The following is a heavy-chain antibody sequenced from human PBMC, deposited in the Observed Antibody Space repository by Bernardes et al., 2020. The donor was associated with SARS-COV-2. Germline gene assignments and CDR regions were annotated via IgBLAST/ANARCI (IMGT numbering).Heavy chain of an antibody. CDR2: ISAHNGTT. D-gene: IGHD1-26*01. V-gene: IGHV1-18*04. J-gene: IGHJ6*04. Sequence: ASVKFSCKASGYTFNSYGISWVRQAPGQGLEWMGWISAHNGTTNYAPNLQGRVTMTTDTATSTAYMELRSLRSDDTAVYYCARASGSYYDYYSGLDVWGTGPTVTVSS. CDR1: GYTFNSYG. CDR3: ARASGSYYDYYSGLDV.